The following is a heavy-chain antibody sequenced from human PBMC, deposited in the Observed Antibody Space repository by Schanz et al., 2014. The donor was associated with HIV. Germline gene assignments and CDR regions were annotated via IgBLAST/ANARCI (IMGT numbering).Heavy chain of an antibody. CDR1: GYTFTGYY. CDR2: INPSSGGT. V-gene: IGHV1-2*02. D-gene: IGHD3-10*01. J-gene: IGHJ4*02. Sequence: QVQLVQSGAEVKKPGASVKVSCKASGYTFTGYYMHWVRQAPGQGLEWMGWINPSSGGTNYAQKFQGRVTMTRDTAISTASMELRRMRSDDTAVYYCARDQNVISRVRGGMGGVDYWGQGTLVTVSS. CDR3: ARDQNVISRVRGGMGGVDY.